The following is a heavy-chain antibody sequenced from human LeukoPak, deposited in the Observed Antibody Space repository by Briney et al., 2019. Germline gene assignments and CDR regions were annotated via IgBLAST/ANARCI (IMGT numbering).Heavy chain of an antibody. V-gene: IGHV3-23*01. CDR2: ISGSGDNT. Sequence: GGSLRLSCAASGFTFRTYAMSWVRQAPGKGLEWVSAISGSGDNTYYADSVEGRFTISRDNSKNALALQMNSLRAEDTAVYYCAKEGGSSYYYYYGMYVWGQGTTVTVSS. D-gene: IGHD3-10*01. J-gene: IGHJ6*02. CDR3: AKEGGSSYYYYYGMYV. CDR1: GFTFRTYA.